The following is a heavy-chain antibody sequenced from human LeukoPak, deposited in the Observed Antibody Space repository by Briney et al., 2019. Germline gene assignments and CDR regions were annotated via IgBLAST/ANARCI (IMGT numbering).Heavy chain of an antibody. D-gene: IGHD3-22*01. Sequence: SETLSLTCTVSGGSISSYYWSWIRQPPGKGLEWIGYIYYSGSTNYNPSLKSRVTISVDTSKNQFSLKLSSVTAADTAVYYCARDHGVYYYDSSAWFDPWGQGTLVTVSS. CDR1: GGSISSYY. V-gene: IGHV4-59*01. J-gene: IGHJ5*02. CDR2: IYYSGST. CDR3: ARDHGVYYYDSSAWFDP.